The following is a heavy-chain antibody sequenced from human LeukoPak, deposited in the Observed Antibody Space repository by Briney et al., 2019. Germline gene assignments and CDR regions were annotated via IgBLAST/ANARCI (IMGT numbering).Heavy chain of an antibody. CDR3: ARGPRIAEYYFDY. Sequence: ASVKVSCKASGYTFTSYYMHWVRQAPGQGLEWMGIINPSGGSTSYAQKLQGRVTMTTDTSTSTAYMELRSLRSDDTAVYYCARGPRIAEYYFDYWGQGTLVAVSS. CDR2: INPSGGST. CDR1: GYTFTSYY. D-gene: IGHD6-13*01. V-gene: IGHV1-46*01. J-gene: IGHJ4*02.